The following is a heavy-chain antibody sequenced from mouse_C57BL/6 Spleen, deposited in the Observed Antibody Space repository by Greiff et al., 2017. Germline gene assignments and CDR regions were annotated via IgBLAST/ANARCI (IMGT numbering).Heavy chain of an antibody. D-gene: IGHD2-4*01. J-gene: IGHJ2*01. Sequence: EVKVVESGGGLVKPGGSLKLSCAASGFTFSDYGMHWVRQAPEKGLEWVAYISSGSSTIYYADTVKGRFTISRDNAKNTLFLQMTSLRSEDTAMYYCARNLYYDYDLDYWGQGTTLTVSS. CDR3: ARNLYYDYDLDY. CDR1: GFTFSDYG. CDR2: ISSGSSTI. V-gene: IGHV5-17*01.